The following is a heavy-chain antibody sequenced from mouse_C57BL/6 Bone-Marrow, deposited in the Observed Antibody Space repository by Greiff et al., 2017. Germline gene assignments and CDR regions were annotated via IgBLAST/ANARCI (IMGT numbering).Heavy chain of an antibody. J-gene: IGHJ4*01. CDR3: ARTSLYYYGSSFYAMDY. V-gene: IGHV1-69*01. Sequence: QVQLQQPGAELVMPGASVKLSCKASGYTFTSYWMHWVKQRPGQGLEWIGEIDPSDSYTNYNQKFKGKSTLTVDKSSSTAYRQLSSLPSEDSAVYYCARTSLYYYGSSFYAMDYWGQGTSVTVSS. CDR1: GYTFTSYW. D-gene: IGHD1-1*01. CDR2: IDPSDSYT.